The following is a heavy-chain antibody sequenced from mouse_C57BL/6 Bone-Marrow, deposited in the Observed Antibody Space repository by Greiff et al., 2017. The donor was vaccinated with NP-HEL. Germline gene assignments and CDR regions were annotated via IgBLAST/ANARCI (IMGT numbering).Heavy chain of an antibody. CDR1: GYTFTSYW. J-gene: IGHJ2*01. CDR2: IYPGSGST. Sequence: QVQLKESGAELVKPGASVKMSCKASGYTFTSYWITWVKQRPGQGLEWIGDIYPGSGSTNYNEKFKSKATLTVDTSSSTAYMQLSSLTSEDSAVYYCARGDDYGSSFYFDYWGKGTTLTVSS. CDR3: ARGDDYGSSFYFDY. D-gene: IGHD1-1*01. V-gene: IGHV1-55*01.